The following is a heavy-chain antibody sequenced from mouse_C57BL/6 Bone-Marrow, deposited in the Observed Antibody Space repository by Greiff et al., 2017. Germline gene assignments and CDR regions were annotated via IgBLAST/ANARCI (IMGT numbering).Heavy chain of an antibody. J-gene: IGHJ4*01. Sequence: VQLQQSGTVLARPGASVKMSCKTSGYTFTSYWMHWVKQRPGQGLEWIGAIYPGNSDTSYNQKFKGKAKLTAVTSASTAYMELSSLTNEDSAVYYCTRRRYYDYDGYYAMDYWGQGTSVTGSS. D-gene: IGHD2-4*01. CDR2: IYPGNSDT. CDR3: TRRRYYDYDGYYAMDY. CDR1: GYTFTSYW. V-gene: IGHV1-5*01.